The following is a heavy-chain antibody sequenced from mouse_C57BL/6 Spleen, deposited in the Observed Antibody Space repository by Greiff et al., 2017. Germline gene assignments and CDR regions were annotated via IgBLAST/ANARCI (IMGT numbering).Heavy chain of an antibody. J-gene: IGHJ2*01. CDR1: GYTFTDYN. Sequence: EVQLQQSGPELVKPGASVKLSCKSSGYTFTDYNMHWVKQSHGKSLEWIGYINPNTGGTSYNQKFKGKATLTVNKSSSTAYMELRSLTSEDSAVYYCARGGGGYYVRLDYWGQGTTLTVSS. D-gene: IGHD2-3*01. CDR2: INPNTGGT. CDR3: ARGGGGYYVRLDY. V-gene: IGHV1-22*01.